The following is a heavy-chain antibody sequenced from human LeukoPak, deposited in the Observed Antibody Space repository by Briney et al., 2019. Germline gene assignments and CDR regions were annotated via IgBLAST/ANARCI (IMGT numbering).Heavy chain of an antibody. D-gene: IGHD3-22*01. Sequence: SQTLSLTCTVSGGSISSGSYYWSWIRQPAGKGLEWIGRIYTSGSTNYNPSLKSRVTISVDTSKNQFSLKLSPVTAADTAVYYCARDRYYYDSSGYYDHWYFDLWGRGTLVTVSP. J-gene: IGHJ2*01. CDR3: ARDRYYYDSSGYYDHWYFDL. CDR1: GGSISSGSYY. V-gene: IGHV4-61*02. CDR2: IYTSGST.